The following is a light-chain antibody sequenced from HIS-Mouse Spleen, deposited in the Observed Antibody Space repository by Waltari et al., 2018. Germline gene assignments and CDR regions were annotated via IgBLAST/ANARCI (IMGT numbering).Light chain of an antibody. V-gene: IGLV2-23*01. CDR3: CSYAGSWV. J-gene: IGLJ3*02. CDR2: EGS. Sequence: QSALTQPASVSGSPGQSITISCPGTSSDVGSYNLVSWYQQHPGKAPKLMIYEGSKRTAGVSNRFSGSKSGNTASLTIAGLQAEDEADYYCCSYAGSWVFGGGTKLAVL. CDR1: SSDVGSYNL.